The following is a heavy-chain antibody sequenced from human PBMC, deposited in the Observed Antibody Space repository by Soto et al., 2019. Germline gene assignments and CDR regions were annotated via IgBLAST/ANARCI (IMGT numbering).Heavy chain of an antibody. J-gene: IGHJ5*02. CDR2: IYHSGST. CDR1: GGSISSSNW. D-gene: IGHD6-19*01. Sequence: SETLSLTCAVSGGSISSSNWWSWVRQPPGKGLEWIGEIYHSGSTNYNPSLKSRVTISVDKSKNQFSLKLSSVTAADTAVYYCARGIAVAAKKGNWFDPWGQGTLVTVSS. V-gene: IGHV4-4*02. CDR3: ARGIAVAAKKGNWFDP.